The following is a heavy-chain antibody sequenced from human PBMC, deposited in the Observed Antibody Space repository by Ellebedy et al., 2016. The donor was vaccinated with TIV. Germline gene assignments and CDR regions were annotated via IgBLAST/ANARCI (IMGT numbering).Heavy chain of an antibody. Sequence: SETLSLXCTVSGGSISSGGYYWSWICQHPGKGLEWIGYIYYSGSTYYNPSLKSRVTISVDTSKNQFSLKLSSVTAADTAVYYCARDSGSPHCSGGSCSLRWFDPWGQGTLVTVSS. CDR1: GGSISSGGYY. D-gene: IGHD2-15*01. CDR3: ARDSGSPHCSGGSCSLRWFDP. V-gene: IGHV4-31*03. J-gene: IGHJ5*02. CDR2: IYYSGST.